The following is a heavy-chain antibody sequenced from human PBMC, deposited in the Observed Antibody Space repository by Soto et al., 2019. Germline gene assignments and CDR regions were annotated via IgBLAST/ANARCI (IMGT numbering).Heavy chain of an antibody. V-gene: IGHV4-4*02. CDR1: GGSIRSNNW. Sequence: SETLSLTCAVSGGSIRSNNWWSWVRQPPGKGLEWIGEIFQSGSTNYNPSLKTRVTISVDTSKNQFSLKLSSVTAADTAVYYCARRYGGNFDYWGQGTLVTVSS. J-gene: IGHJ4*02. CDR2: IFQSGST. CDR3: ARRYGGNFDY. D-gene: IGHD5-12*01.